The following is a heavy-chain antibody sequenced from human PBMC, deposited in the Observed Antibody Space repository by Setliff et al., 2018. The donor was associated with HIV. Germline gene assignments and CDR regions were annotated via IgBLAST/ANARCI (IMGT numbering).Heavy chain of an antibody. J-gene: IGHJ3*02. D-gene: IGHD1-26*01. CDR3: VKDRGSGSFAFDI. V-gene: IGHV3-30*02. Sequence: GESLKISCVASGFTISVYNMHWVRQIPGKGLEWVAFIAFDGSNKYYIGSRKGRFTISRDNPKKTVYLQINSLRVEDTAVYYCVKDRGSGSFAFDIWGQGTMVTVSS. CDR2: IAFDGSNK. CDR1: GFTISVYN.